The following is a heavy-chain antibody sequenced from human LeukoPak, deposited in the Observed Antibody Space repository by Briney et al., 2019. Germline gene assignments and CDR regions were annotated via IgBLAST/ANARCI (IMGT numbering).Heavy chain of an antibody. J-gene: IGHJ4*02. CDR3: GKYLQTTVGANDF. Sequence: GGSLRLSCAASGFIFSNYPMNWFRQAPGKGLEWVSVISGSGGATFYGDSVQGRFTISRDNSRDTLYLHMDSLTAEDTALYYCGKYLQTTVGANDFWGRGTLVTVSS. CDR1: GFIFSNYP. CDR2: ISGSGGAT. D-gene: IGHD1-26*01. V-gene: IGHV3-23*01.